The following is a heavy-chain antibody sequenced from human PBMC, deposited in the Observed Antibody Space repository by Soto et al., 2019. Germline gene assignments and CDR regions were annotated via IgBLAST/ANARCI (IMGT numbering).Heavy chain of an antibody. V-gene: IGHV3-23*01. CDR3: ARGVKYSGTYYAAFDI. D-gene: IGHD1-26*01. Sequence: GGSLRLSCAASGFTFSSYAMSWVRQAPGKGLEWVANIKRSGSSTNYADSVKGRFTISRDNAKNTLYLQMNSLRAEDTAVYYCARGVKYSGTYYAAFDIWGQGTMVTVSS. CDR1: GFTFSSYA. J-gene: IGHJ3*02. CDR2: IKRSGSST.